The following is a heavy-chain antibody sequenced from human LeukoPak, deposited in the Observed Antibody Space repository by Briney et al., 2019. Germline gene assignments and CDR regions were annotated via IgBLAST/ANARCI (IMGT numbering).Heavy chain of an antibody. CDR1: GGSISGYY. J-gene: IGHJ4*02. V-gene: IGHV4-59*01. CDR2: IYYSGST. Sequence: SETLSLTCTVFGGSISGYYWSWIRQPPGKGLEWIGYIYYSGSTNYNSSLKSRVTISLDTSKNQFSLKLNSVTAADTAVYYCARHRYSSSWYIDYWGQGTLVTVSS. CDR3: ARHRYSSSWYIDY. D-gene: IGHD6-13*01.